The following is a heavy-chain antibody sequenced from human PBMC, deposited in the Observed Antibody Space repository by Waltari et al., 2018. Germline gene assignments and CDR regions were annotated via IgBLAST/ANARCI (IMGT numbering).Heavy chain of an antibody. Sequence: QVQLQQWGAGLLKPSETLSLTCAVYGGSFSGYYWSWIRQPPGKGLEWIGEINHSGSTNDNPSLKRRVNISVDTSKNQFSLKLSSVTAADTAVYDCARDPWPSSGWYDGDYWGQGTLVTVSS. CDR2: INHSGST. D-gene: IGHD6-19*01. CDR3: ARDPWPSSGWYDGDY. J-gene: IGHJ4*02. CDR1: GGSFSGYY. V-gene: IGHV4-34*01.